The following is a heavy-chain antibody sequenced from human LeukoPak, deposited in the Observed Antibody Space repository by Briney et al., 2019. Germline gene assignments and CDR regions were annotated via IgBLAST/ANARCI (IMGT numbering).Heavy chain of an antibody. CDR1: GYTFTGYY. D-gene: IGHD3-3*01. CDR3: ARDTRPADFWSGYYTSYYYYMDV. Sequence: ASVKVSCKASGYTFTGYYIHWVRQAPGQGLEWMGWINPTSFGIKYEQKFQGRVTMTTDTSTSTAYMELRSLRSDDTAVYYCARDTRPADFWSGYYTSYYYYMDVWGKGTTVTVSS. CDR2: INPTSFGI. V-gene: IGHV1-2*02. J-gene: IGHJ6*03.